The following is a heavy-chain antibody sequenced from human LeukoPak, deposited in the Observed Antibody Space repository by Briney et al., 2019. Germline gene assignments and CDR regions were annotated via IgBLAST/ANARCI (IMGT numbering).Heavy chain of an antibody. V-gene: IGHV3-7*03. D-gene: IGHD3-10*01. Sequence: GGSLRLSCEGSAFIFSGHWMNWVRQTPGKGLEWVASIKEDGSERQYVDSVKGRFSISRDNSNNTLYLQMNSLRAEDTAVYFCARYGSGNYFDYWGQGTLVTVSS. CDR2: IKEDGSER. J-gene: IGHJ4*02. CDR1: AFIFSGHW. CDR3: ARYGSGNYFDY.